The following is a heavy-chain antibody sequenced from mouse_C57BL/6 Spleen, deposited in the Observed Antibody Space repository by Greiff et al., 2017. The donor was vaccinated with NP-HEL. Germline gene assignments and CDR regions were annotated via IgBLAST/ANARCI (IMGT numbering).Heavy chain of an antibody. V-gene: IGHV1-69*01. J-gene: IGHJ4*01. Sequence: QVQLQQPGAELVMPGASVKLSCKASGYTFTSYWMHCVKQRPGQGLEWIGEIDPSDSYTNYNQKFKGKSTLTVDKSSSTAYMQLSSLTSEDSAVYYCARWAMGYAMDYWGQGTSVTVSS. CDR1: GYTFTSYW. CDR3: ARWAMGYAMDY. CDR2: IDPSDSYT. D-gene: IGHD1-1*02.